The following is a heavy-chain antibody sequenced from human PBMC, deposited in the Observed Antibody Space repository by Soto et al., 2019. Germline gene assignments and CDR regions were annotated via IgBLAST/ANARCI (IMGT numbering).Heavy chain of an antibody. CDR2: INAGNGNT. CDR1: GYTFTSYA. V-gene: IGHV1-3*01. CDR3: ARDCGVIVPLDAFER. J-gene: IGHJ3*02. Sequence: ASVKVSCKASGYTFTSYAMHWVRQAPGQRLEWMGWINAGNGNTKYSQKFQGRVTITRDTSASTAYMELSSLRSEDTAVYYCARDCGVIVPLDAFERWGQGTMVTVSS. D-gene: IGHD3-16*02.